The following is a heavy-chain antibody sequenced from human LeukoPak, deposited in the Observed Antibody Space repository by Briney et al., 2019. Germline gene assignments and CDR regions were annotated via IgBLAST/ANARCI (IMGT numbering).Heavy chain of an antibody. V-gene: IGHV3-15*01. CDR1: GFTFSNAW. Sequence: PGGSLRLSCAASGFTFSNAWMSWVRQAPGKGLEWVGRIKSKTDGGTTDYAAPVKGRFTISRDDSKNTLYLQMNSLKTEDTAVYYCTTDNGDYGWAWWFDPWGQGTLVTVSS. CDR2: IKSKTDGGTT. D-gene: IGHD4-17*01. J-gene: IGHJ5*02. CDR3: TTDNGDYGWAWWFDP.